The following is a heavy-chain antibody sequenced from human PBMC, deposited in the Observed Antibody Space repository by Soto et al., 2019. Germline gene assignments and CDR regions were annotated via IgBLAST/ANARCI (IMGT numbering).Heavy chain of an antibody. V-gene: IGHV4-30-4*01. D-gene: IGHD3-10*01. CDR3: AGMVRGDRGAFDI. Sequence: NPSETLSLTCTVSGGSISSGDYYWSWIRQPPGKGLEWIGYIYYSGSTYYNPSLKSRVTISVDTSKNQFSLKLSSVTAADTAVYYCAGMVRGDRGAFDIWGQGTMVTVSS. CDR2: IYYSGST. J-gene: IGHJ3*02. CDR1: GGSISSGDYY.